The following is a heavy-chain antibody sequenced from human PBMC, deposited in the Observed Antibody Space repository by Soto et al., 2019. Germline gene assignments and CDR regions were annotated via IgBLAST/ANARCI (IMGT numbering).Heavy chain of an antibody. J-gene: IGHJ4*02. CDR3: VRDSHGDY. Sequence: EVQLVESGGGLVQPGGSLRLSCAGSGFTFSNYWMHWVRQAPGKGLEWVSRIDHDGTTEYDDSVRGRFTISRDNAENTLYLQMNIQRPEDTAVYYFVRDSHGDYWGQGTLVTVSS. V-gene: IGHV3-74*01. CDR2: IDHDGTT. CDR1: GFTFSNYW.